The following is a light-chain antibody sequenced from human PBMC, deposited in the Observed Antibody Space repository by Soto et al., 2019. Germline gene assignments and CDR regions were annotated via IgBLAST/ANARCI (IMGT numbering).Light chain of an antibody. CDR1: QSISSY. J-gene: IGKJ5*01. CDR2: TAS. Sequence: DIQMTQSPSSLSASVGDRATITCRASQSISSYLNWYQQKPGKAPKLLIYTASTLQSGVPSRFSGSESGTDFTLTISSLQPEDFATYYCQQSYTNPITFGQGTRLEIK. V-gene: IGKV1-39*01. CDR3: QQSYTNPIT.